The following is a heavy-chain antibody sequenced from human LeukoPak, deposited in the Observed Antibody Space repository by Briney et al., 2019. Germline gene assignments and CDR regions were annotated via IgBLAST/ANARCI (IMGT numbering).Heavy chain of an antibody. J-gene: IGHJ4*02. V-gene: IGHV4-39*01. D-gene: IGHD6-19*01. CDR3: AAAAYHSAVAGNNFDY. CDR2: MYYSGST. CDR1: GGSISSSSDY. Sequence: SETLSLTCTVSGGSISSSSDYWDWIRQPPGKGLEWIASMYYSGSTYYNPSLKSRVTISVDTSKNQFSLKLSSVTAADTAVYYCAAAAYHSAVAGNNFDYWGQGTLVTVSS.